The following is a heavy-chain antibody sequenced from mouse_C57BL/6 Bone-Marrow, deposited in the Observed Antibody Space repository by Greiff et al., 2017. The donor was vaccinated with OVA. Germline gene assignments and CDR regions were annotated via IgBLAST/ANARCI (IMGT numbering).Heavy chain of an antibody. D-gene: IGHD2-3*01. CDR2: IDPNSGGT. CDR1: GYTFTSYW. Sequence: QVQLKQPGAELVKPGASVKLSCKASGYTFTSYWMHWVKQRPGRGLEWIGRIDPNSGGTKYNEKFKSKATLTVDKPSSTAYMQLSSLTSEDSAVYYCARRWLLPYYAMDYWGQGTSVTVSS. J-gene: IGHJ4*01. CDR3: ARRWLLPYYAMDY. V-gene: IGHV1-72*01.